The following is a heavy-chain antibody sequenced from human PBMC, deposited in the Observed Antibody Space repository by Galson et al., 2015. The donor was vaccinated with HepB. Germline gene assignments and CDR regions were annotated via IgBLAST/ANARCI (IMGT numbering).Heavy chain of an antibody. CDR2: ISYDGSNK. Sequence: SLRLSCAASGFTFSSYAMHWVRQAPGKGLEWVAVISYDGSNKYYADSVKGRFTISRDNSKNTLYLQMNSLRAEDTAVYYCARGADYYDSSGCYYWFDPWGQGTLVTVSS. CDR3: ARGADYYDSSGCYYWFDP. CDR1: GFTFSSYA. J-gene: IGHJ5*02. V-gene: IGHV3-30-3*01. D-gene: IGHD3-22*01.